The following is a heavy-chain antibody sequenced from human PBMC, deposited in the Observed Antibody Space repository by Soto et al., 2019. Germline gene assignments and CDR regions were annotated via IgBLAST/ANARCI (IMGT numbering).Heavy chain of an antibody. CDR3: PRGDQLERPYYYYGMDV. V-gene: IGHV3-30-3*01. J-gene: IGHJ6*02. CDR2: ISYDGSNT. CDR1: AFTLSSYA. D-gene: IGHD1-1*01. Sequence: SLRLSFAASAFTLSSYAMHWVRQAPGKGLEWVAGISYDGSNTYYADSVKGRFTISRDNSKNTLYLQMNSLRAEDTAVYYCPRGDQLERPYYYYGMDVWGQGTRVTV.